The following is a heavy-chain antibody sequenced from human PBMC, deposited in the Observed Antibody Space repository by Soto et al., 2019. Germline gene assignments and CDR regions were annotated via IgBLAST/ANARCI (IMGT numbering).Heavy chain of an antibody. CDR1: GFTFSSYA. J-gene: IGHJ6*02. CDR2: ISGSGGST. Sequence: PGESLKISCAASGFTFSSYAMSWVRQAPGKGLEWVSAISGSGGSTYYADSVKGRFTISRGNSKNTLYLQMNSLRAEDTAVYYCAKDSGYYYDSSGSPYYYGMDVWGQGTTVTVSS. CDR3: AKDSGYYYDSSGSPYYYGMDV. V-gene: IGHV3-23*01. D-gene: IGHD3-22*01.